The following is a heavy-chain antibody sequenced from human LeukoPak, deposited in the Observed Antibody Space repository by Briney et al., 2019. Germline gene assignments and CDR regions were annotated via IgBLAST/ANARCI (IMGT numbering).Heavy chain of an antibody. CDR1: GFTFSSYW. CDR2: IKQDGSEK. J-gene: IGHJ4*02. CDR3: ARSLFVLMVYAIGY. D-gene: IGHD2-8*01. V-gene: IGHV3-7*01. Sequence: GGSLRLSCAASGFTFSSYWMNWVRQAPGKGLEWVANIKQDGSEKYYVDSVKGRFTISRDNAKNSLYLQMNSLRAEDMAVYYCARSLFVLMVYAIGYWGQGTLVTVSS.